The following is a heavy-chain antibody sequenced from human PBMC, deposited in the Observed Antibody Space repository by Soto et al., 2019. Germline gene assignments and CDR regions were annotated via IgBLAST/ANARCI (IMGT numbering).Heavy chain of an antibody. V-gene: IGHV3-23*01. CDR1: GFTFSSYA. J-gene: IGHJ6*02. Sequence: GGSLRLSCAASGFTFSSYAMSWVRQAPGKGLEWVSAISGSGGSTYYADSVKGRFTISRDNSKNTLYLQMNSLRAEDTAVYYCAKDLRPGDSLYYYYYYGMDVWGQGTTVTVSS. D-gene: IGHD7-27*01. CDR3: AKDLRPGDSLYYYYYYGMDV. CDR2: ISGSGGST.